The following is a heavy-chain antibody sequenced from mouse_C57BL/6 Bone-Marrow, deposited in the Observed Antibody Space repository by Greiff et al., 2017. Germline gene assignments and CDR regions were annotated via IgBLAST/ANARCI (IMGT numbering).Heavy chain of an antibody. V-gene: IGHV1-7*01. CDR1: GYTFTSYW. J-gene: IGHJ3*01. Sequence: VQGVESGAELAKPGASVKLSCKASGYTFTSYWMHWVKQRPGQGLEWIGYIHPSSGYTKYNQKFKDKATLTADKSSSPAYMQLSRLTYEDSAVYYCARLNSSGFAYWGQGALVTVSA. D-gene: IGHD3-2*02. CDR3: ARLNSSGFAY. CDR2: IHPSSGYT.